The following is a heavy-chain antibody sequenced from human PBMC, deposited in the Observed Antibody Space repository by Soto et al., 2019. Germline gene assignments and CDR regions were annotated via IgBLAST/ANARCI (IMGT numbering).Heavy chain of an antibody. CDR2: ISYDGSNK. V-gene: IGHV3-30*18. D-gene: IGHD2-15*01. Sequence: GGSLRLSCAASGFTFSSYGMHWVRQAPGKGLEWVAVISYDGSNKYYADSVKGRFTISRDNSKNTLYLQMNSLRAEDTAVYYCAKDEGYCSGGSCYLGGAFDIWGQGTMVTVSS. CDR3: AKDEGYCSGGSCYLGGAFDI. J-gene: IGHJ3*02. CDR1: GFTFSSYG.